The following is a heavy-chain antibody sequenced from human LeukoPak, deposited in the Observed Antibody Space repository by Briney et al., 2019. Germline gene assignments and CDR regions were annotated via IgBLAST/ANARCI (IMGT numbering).Heavy chain of an antibody. CDR3: AREWCGGAGSSSWYPYCRYYGMDV. V-gene: IGHV3-30-3*01. CDR1: AFIFSGHW. J-gene: IGHJ6*02. D-gene: IGHD6-13*01. Sequence: GVSLRLSCEGSAFIFSGHWMNWVRQAPGKGLEWVAVISYDGSNKYYADSVKGRFTISRDNSKNTLYLQMNSLRAEDTAVYYCAREWCGGAGSSSWYPYCRYYGMDVWGQGTTVTVSS. CDR2: ISYDGSNK.